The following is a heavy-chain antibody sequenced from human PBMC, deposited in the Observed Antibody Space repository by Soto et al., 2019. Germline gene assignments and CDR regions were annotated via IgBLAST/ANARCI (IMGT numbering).Heavy chain of an antibody. CDR2: IYYSGST. J-gene: IGHJ4*02. CDR1: GGSISSGGYD. D-gene: IGHD5-18*01. Sequence: PSETLSLTCAVSGGSISSGGYDGSWIRQHPGKGLEWIGYIYYSGSTYYNPSLKSRVTISVDTSKNQFSLKLSSVTAADTAVYYCARSGYSYGPNPLLYWGQGTLVTVSS. V-gene: IGHV4-31*11. CDR3: ARSGYSYGPNPLLY.